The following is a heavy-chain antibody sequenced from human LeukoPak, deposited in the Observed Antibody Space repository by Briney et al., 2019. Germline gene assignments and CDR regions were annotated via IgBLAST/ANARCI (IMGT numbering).Heavy chain of an antibody. CDR3: AKDSGATWSPRGAFDI. Sequence: GGSLRLSCAASGFTFSSYSMNWVRQAPGKGLEWVSSISSSSSYIYYADSVKGRFTISRDNAKNSLYLQMNSLRAEDMALYYCAKDSGATWSPRGAFDIWGQRTMVTVSS. CDR1: GFTFSSYS. D-gene: IGHD5-12*01. V-gene: IGHV3-21*04. J-gene: IGHJ3*02. CDR2: ISSSSSYI.